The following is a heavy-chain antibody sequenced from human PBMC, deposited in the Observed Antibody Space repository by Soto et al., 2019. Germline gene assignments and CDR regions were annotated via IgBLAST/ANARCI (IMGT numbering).Heavy chain of an antibody. D-gene: IGHD1-26*01. Sequence: SETLSLTCTVSGGSISSSSYYWGWIRQPPGKGLEWIGSIYYSGSTYYNPSHKSRVTISVDTSKNQFSLKLSSVTAADTAVYYCASDSGSYYGYYFDYWGQGTLVTVSS. V-gene: IGHV4-39*01. CDR3: ASDSGSYYGYYFDY. CDR2: IYYSGST. J-gene: IGHJ4*02. CDR1: GGSISSSSYY.